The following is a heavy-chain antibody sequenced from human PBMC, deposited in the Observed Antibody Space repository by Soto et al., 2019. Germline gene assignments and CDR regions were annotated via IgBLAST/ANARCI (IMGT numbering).Heavy chain of an antibody. V-gene: IGHV3-74*01. CDR2: INSDGSHT. Sequence: EVQLVESGGGLVQPGGSLRLSCAASGLNFSIYWMHWVRQAPGKGLVWVSRINSDGSHTDYADSVKGRFTISRDNAKNTLYLQINSLGAEDTAVYYCARGGAYGDYRSDYWGQGTLVTVSS. CDR1: GLNFSIYW. J-gene: IGHJ4*02. D-gene: IGHD4-17*01. CDR3: ARGGAYGDYRSDY.